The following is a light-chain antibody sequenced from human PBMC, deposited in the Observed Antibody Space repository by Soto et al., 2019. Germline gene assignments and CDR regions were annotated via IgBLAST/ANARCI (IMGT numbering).Light chain of an antibody. V-gene: IGKV1-5*01. Sequence: DIQMTQSPSTLSASVGDRVTISCRASHSVNTWLAWYQHKPGEAPKLLIYDASSLASGVPSSFSGSGSGTDFTLSISSLQPDDFATYYCQQYHSPSITFGQGTRLEIK. CDR2: DAS. CDR3: QQYHSPSIT. J-gene: IGKJ5*01. CDR1: HSVNTW.